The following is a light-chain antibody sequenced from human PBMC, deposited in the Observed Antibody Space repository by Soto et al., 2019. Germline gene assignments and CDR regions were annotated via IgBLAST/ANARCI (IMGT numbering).Light chain of an antibody. CDR3: SSYTSSTTPYV. J-gene: IGLJ1*01. V-gene: IGLV2-14*01. CDR1: SSDVGGYNY. CDR2: EVN. Sequence: SVLTQPASVSGSPGQSITISCTGTSSDVGGYNYVSWYQQHPVKAPRLMIYEVNSRPSGVSHRFSGSKSGNTASLTISGLQAEDEADYYCSSYTSSTTPYVFGTGTKVTVL.